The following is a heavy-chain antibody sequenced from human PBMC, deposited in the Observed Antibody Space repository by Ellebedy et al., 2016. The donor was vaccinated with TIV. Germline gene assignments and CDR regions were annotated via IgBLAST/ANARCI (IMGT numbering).Heavy chain of an antibody. CDR3: AKYSSFSPVVPAHDTFDM. D-gene: IGHD2-2*01. V-gene: IGHV3-9*01. Sequence: GGSLRLXXVASGFTFDDYAMHWVRQVPGKGLEWVSGISWNSGDIDYADSVKGRFTISRDNARNSLFLQMNSLRPEDTALYYCAKYSSFSPVVPAHDTFDMWGQGTMVTVSS. CDR1: GFTFDDYA. CDR2: ISWNSGDI. J-gene: IGHJ3*02.